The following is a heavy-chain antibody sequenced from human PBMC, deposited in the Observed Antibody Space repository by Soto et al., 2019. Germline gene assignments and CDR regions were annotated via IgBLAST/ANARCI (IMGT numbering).Heavy chain of an antibody. V-gene: IGHV3-11*05. Sequence: QVQLVESGGGLAKTGGSLRLSCRASGFTFSDYYMSWIREVPGKGLEWISYISGSSSHINSADSLKGRFTISRDNPNTSLFLQMDSLRVEDTAIYYCARRLSGHFDYWSQGTLVTVSS. CDR1: GFTFSDYY. D-gene: IGHD1-1*01. CDR3: ARRLSGHFDY. J-gene: IGHJ4*02. CDR2: ISGSSSHI.